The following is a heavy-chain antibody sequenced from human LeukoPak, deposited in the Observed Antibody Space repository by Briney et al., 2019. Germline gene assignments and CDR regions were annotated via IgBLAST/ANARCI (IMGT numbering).Heavy chain of an antibody. V-gene: IGHV1-18*01. D-gene: IGHD2-2*01. CDR2: ISSDNGIP. J-gene: IGHJ6*04. CDR1: VRTNNRLV. CDR3: ANVAKGRFFFYHMDV. Sequence: ASVRVSCKASVRTNNRLVVTWVRQAPGQGLEWIGWISSDNGIPRYADKFQGRVTISADTSTTTAYMEMRSLRYDYTAVYFCANVAKGRFFFYHMDVWGKGTTVTVSS.